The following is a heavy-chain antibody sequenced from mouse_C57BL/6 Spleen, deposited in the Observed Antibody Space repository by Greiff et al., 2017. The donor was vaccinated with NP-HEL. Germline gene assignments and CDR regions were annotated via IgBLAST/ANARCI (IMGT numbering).Heavy chain of an antibody. V-gene: IGHV1-9*01. CDR1: GYTFTGYW. CDR2: IVPGSGST. D-gene: IGHD1-1*01. J-gene: IGHJ4*01. CDR3: ARDADYYGSSYPYAMDY. Sequence: VQLQQSGAELMKPGASVKLSCKATGYTFTGYWIEWVKQRPGHGLEWIGEIVPGSGSTNYNEKFKGKAKYTADTSSNTAYMQLSSLTTEDSAIYYCARDADYYGSSYPYAMDYWGQGTSVTVSS.